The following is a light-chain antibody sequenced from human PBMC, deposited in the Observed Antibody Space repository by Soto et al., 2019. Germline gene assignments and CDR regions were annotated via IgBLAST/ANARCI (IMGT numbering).Light chain of an antibody. CDR2: DAS. Sequence: EIVLTQSPGTLSLSPVERATLSCRASQSVGRNLAWYQQKPGQAPRLLIYDASTRATGVPARFSASGSGTAFTLTISSLQSEDFAVYYCQQYDNWPKMFGQGTKVDIK. CDR1: QSVGRN. CDR3: QQYDNWPKM. J-gene: IGKJ1*01. V-gene: IGKV3-15*01.